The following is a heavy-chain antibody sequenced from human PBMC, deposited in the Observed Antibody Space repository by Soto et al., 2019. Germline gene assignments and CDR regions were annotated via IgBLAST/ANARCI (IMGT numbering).Heavy chain of an antibody. CDR3: ATWHLREHAYDL. V-gene: IGHV3-53*01. CDR2: VYDLDGT. J-gene: IGHJ3*01. CDR1: GLTVSGKKY. Sequence: DVQLVESGGGLIQPGGSLRLSCVASGLTVSGKKYVAWVRQAPGKGPEWVSGVYDLDGTYYADSVRGRFTTSIGNSRNTVSLQMRDLRPEDTALYFCATWHLREHAYDLWGRGTMVTVSS. D-gene: IGHD5-12*01.